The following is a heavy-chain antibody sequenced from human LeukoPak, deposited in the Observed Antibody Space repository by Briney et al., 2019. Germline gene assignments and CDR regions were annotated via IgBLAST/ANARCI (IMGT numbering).Heavy chain of an antibody. CDR3: AREGGSYSFDY. Sequence: ASVKVSCKASGYTFTSYGISWVRQAPGQGLEWMGIINPSGGSTSYAQKFQGRVTMTRDMSTSTVYMELSSLRSEDTAVYYCAREGGSYSFDYWGQGTLVTVSS. CDR1: GYTFTSYG. D-gene: IGHD1-26*01. J-gene: IGHJ4*02. V-gene: IGHV1-46*01. CDR2: INPSGGST.